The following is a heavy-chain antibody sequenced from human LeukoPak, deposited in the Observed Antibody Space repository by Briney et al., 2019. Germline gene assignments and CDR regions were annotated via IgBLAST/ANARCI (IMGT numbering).Heavy chain of an antibody. V-gene: IGHV1-46*01. CDR3: ARNRNIRGPREPFAY. CDR2: VNPSGGST. J-gene: IGHJ4*02. D-gene: IGHD1-14*01. CDR1: GYTFTGYY. Sequence: ASVKVSCEASGYTFTGYYMHWVRQAPGQGLEWMGIVNPSGGSTTYAQKFQGRVTMTRDTSTSTVYMELSSLRSEDTAVYYCARNRNIRGPREPFAYWGQGTLVTVSS.